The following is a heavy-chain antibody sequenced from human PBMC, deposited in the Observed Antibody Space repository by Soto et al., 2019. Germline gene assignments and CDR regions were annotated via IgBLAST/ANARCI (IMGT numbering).Heavy chain of an antibody. CDR3: ARLMVTSYYYNGMDV. CDR1: GFTFSSYS. Sequence: GGSLRLSCAASGFTFSSYSMNWVRQAPGKGLEWVSYISSSSSYIYYADSVKGQVTISVDKSISTAHLQWSSLKASDTAMYYCARLMVTSYYYNGMDVWGQGTTVTVSS. D-gene: IGHD5-18*01. CDR2: ISSSSSYI. J-gene: IGHJ6*02. V-gene: IGHV3-21*05.